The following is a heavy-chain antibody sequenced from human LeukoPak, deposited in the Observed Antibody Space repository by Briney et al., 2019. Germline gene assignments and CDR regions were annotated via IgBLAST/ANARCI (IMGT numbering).Heavy chain of an antibody. J-gene: IGHJ4*02. CDR1: GFTFSSYG. CDR2: IWYDGSNK. Sequence: GRSLRLSCAASGFTFSSYGMHWVRQAPGKGLEWVAVIWYDGSNKYYADSVKGRFTISRDNSKNTLYLQMNSLRAEDTAVYYCAKDSESGTTLDYWGQGTLVTVSS. D-gene: IGHD1-7*01. V-gene: IGHV3-33*06. CDR3: AKDSESGTTLDY.